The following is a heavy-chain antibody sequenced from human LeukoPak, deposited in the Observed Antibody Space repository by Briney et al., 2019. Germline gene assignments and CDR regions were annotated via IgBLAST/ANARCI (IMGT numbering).Heavy chain of an antibody. J-gene: IGHJ4*02. D-gene: IGHD3-22*01. V-gene: IGHV3-9*03. CDR2: ISWNSGSI. CDR3: AKGSEYYYDSSGSYFDY. CDR1: GFTFDDYA. Sequence: PGRSLRLSCAASGFTFDDYAMHWVRQAPAKGLEWVSGISWNSGSIGYADSVKGRFTISRDNAKNSLYLQMKSLRAEDMALYYCAKGSEYYYDSSGSYFDYWGQGTLVTVSS.